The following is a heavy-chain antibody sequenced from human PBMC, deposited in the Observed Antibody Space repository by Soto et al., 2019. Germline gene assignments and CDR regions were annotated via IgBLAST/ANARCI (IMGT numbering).Heavy chain of an antibody. V-gene: IGHV3-23*01. D-gene: IGHD2-2*01. CDR2: ISGTDGST. CDR3: AKRACSAASCSYFDY. J-gene: IGHJ4*02. Sequence: VGSLRLSCAASGFTFRTNDMSWVRQAPGKGLEWVSGISGTDGSTSYTDSVKGRFTISRDDPENTLYLQMNSLRAEDTAVYYCAKRACSAASCSYFDYWGQGTLVTVPQ. CDR1: GFTFRTND.